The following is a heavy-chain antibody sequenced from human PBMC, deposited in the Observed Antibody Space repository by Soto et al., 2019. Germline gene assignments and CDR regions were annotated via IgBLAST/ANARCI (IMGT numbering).Heavy chain of an antibody. CDR3: AKDVGYCSGGRCYPHNWFDP. CDR2: ISYDGSIE. V-gene: IGHV3-30*18. D-gene: IGHD2-15*01. Sequence: QVQLVESGGGVVQPGRSLRLSCAASGFTFKSYGMHWVRQAPGKGLEWVAVISYDGSIEYYGDSVKGRFTISRDNSKNTLYLQRNSLRAEDTAVYYCAKDVGYCSGGRCYPHNWFDPWGQGTLVTVSS. CDR1: GFTFKSYG. J-gene: IGHJ5*02.